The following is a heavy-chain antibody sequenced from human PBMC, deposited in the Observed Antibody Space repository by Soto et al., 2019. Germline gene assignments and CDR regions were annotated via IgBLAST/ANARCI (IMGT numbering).Heavy chain of an antibody. CDR3: AGILRLPPSQLKLDP. CDR2: ISAYNGNT. V-gene: IGHV1-18*04. CDR1: GYTFTSYG. Sequence: QVQPVQSGAEVKKPGASVKVSCKASGYTFTSYGIIWVREAPGQGLVWMGWISAYNGNTNYAQKLQGRRTMTTDTSTSTAYMEPRNLRSDDTAVYYCAGILRLPPSQLKLDPWGQGTLVTVSS. J-gene: IGHJ5*02. D-gene: IGHD3-3*01.